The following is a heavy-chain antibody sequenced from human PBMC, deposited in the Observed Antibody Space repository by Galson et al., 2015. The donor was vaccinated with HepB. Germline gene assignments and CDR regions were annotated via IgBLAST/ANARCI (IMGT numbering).Heavy chain of an antibody. Sequence: SLRLSCAASGFTFNNYAMSWVRQAPGKGLEWVAAISGTGSSTYYADSVKGRFTISRDNSKNTVYVQMSSLRADDTAVYYCARRLYSSGWAGSFDIWGQGTMVTVSS. CDR2: ISGTGSST. J-gene: IGHJ3*02. D-gene: IGHD6-19*01. V-gene: IGHV3-23*01. CDR1: GFTFNNYA. CDR3: ARRLYSSGWAGSFDI.